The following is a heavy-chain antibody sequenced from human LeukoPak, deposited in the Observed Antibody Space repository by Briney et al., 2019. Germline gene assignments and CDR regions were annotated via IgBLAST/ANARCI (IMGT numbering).Heavy chain of an antibody. CDR1: GGTFSSYA. V-gene: IGHV1-69*13. D-gene: IGHD1-26*01. CDR2: IIPIFGTA. CDR3: ARGVVGATTGAYSFDY. J-gene: IGHJ4*02. Sequence: SVKVSCKASGGTFSSYAISWVRQAPGQGLEWMGGIIPIFGTANYAQKFQGRVTIIADESTSTAYMELSSLRSEDTAVYYCARGVVGATTGAYSFDYWGRGTLVAVSS.